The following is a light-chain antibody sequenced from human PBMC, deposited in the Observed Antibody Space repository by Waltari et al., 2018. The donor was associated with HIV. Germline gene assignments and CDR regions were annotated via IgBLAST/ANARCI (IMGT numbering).Light chain of an antibody. Sequence: QSDLTQPASVSGSLGQTITVACTGTAIDIGRYDHVSWYQQHPGTSPKLLIHDVSERPSGVSSRFSGSKSGNKAYLTISGLQTEDECLYFCCAFGGRGASWLFGGGTQVTVL. CDR1: AIDIGRYDH. CDR2: DVS. CDR3: CAFGGRGASWL. J-gene: IGLJ2*01. V-gene: IGLV2-23*02.